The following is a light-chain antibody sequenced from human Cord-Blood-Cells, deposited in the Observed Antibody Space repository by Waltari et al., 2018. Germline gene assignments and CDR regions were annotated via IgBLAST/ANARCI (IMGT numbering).Light chain of an antibody. J-gene: IGKJ4*01. V-gene: IGKV3D-15*01. CDR3: QQYNNWPLT. CDR1: QSVSSN. Sequence: EIVMTQSPATLSVSPGERATRSRRASQSVSSNLAWYQQKPGQAPRLLIYGASTRATGIPARFSGSGSGTEFTLTISSLQSEDFAVYYCQQYNNWPLTFGGGTKVEIK. CDR2: GAS.